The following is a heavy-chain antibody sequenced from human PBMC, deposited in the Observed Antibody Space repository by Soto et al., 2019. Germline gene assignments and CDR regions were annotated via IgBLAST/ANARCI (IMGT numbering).Heavy chain of an antibody. CDR3: ARSFLEWLLDYYYYGMDV. Sequence: ASVKVSCKASGYTSTSYDINWVRQATGQGLEWMGWMNPNSGNTGYAQKFQGRVTMTRNTSISTAYMELSSLRSEDTAVYYCARSFLEWLLDYYYYGMDVWGQGTTVTVSS. D-gene: IGHD3-3*01. V-gene: IGHV1-8*01. CDR1: GYTSTSYD. CDR2: MNPNSGNT. J-gene: IGHJ6*02.